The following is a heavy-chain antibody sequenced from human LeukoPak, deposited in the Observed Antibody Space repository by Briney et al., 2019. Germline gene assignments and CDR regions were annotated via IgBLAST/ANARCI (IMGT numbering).Heavy chain of an antibody. CDR3: ARVSVIYYNLDF. CDR2: IRKKANSYST. CDR1: RYTFSDYY. J-gene: IGHJ4*02. D-gene: IGHD1-26*01. Sequence: PGGSLRLSCRACRYTFSDYYMHWLRQAPGKGLEWVGRIRKKANSYSTEYAASVKGRFTISRDDSKNSLYLQMNSLKAEDTAVYYCARVSVIYYNLDFWGQGTLVTVSS. V-gene: IGHV3-72*01.